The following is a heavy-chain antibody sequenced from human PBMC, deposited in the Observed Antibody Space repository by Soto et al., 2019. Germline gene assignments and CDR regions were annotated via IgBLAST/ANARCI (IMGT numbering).Heavy chain of an antibody. CDR1: GDSISDYY. J-gene: IGHJ4*02. CDR3: ARERREKIHDGYDIDY. V-gene: IGHV4-4*07. CDR2: IYTSGNT. Sequence: SETLSLTCTVFGDSISDYYWSWIRQPAGKGLEWIGRIYTSGNTDYNPSLKSRVTISIDTSKNQFSLKVTSMTAADTAVYYCARERREKIHDGYDIDYWGQGTLVTVSS. D-gene: IGHD5-12*01.